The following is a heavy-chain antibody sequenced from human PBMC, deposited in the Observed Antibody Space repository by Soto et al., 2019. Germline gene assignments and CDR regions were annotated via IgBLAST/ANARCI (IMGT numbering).Heavy chain of an antibody. D-gene: IGHD5-12*01. CDR2: IYYTGTT. V-gene: IGHV4-31*03. CDR1: GGSINSDGYY. J-gene: IGHJ4*02. Sequence: PSETLSLTCTVSGGSINSDGYYWSWIRQHPGKGLEWIGYIYYTGTTYYNPSLKSRVSISADTSKDQFSLKLSSVSAADTAIYYCAKGSGKGFLRVLDYWGQGTLVTVSS. CDR3: AKGSGKGFLRVLDY.